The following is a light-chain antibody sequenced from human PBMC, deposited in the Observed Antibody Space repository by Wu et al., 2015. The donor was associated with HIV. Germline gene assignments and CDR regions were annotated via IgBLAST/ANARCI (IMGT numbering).Light chain of an antibody. Sequence: ETVLSQSPDTLSLSPGERATLSCRASQRISSSYLAWYQQKPGQAPRLLIYGASNRATGTPDRFSGSGSGTDFTLTVSRLEPEDFAVYYCQQSFTSPWTFGQGTKVEI. J-gene: IGKJ1*01. V-gene: IGKV3-20*01. CDR2: GAS. CDR3: QQSFTSPWT. CDR1: QRISSSY.